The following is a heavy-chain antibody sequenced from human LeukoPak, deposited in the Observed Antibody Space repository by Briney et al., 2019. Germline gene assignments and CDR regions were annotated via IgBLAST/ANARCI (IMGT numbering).Heavy chain of an antibody. CDR1: GYSFNSYW. Sequence: GEPLQISCKGSGYSFNSYWIGWVRQLPGKGLEWMGVIYPGDSDTRYSPSFQGQVTISADKSISTAYLQWSGLKASDTAMYYCARHLTIITVPRDASDIWGQGTMVIVSS. J-gene: IGHJ3*02. D-gene: IGHD3-9*01. V-gene: IGHV5-51*01. CDR2: IYPGDSDT. CDR3: ARHLTIITVPRDASDI.